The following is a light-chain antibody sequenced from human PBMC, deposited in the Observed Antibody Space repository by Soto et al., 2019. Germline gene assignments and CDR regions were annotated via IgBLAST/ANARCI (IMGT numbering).Light chain of an antibody. Sequence: DIQMTQSPSSLSASVGDRVTITCRASQSITIYLNWYQQKPGTAPKLLIYGASSLQSGVPSRFSGSGSGTDFTLTISSLQPEDFATYYCQQSYSTPRTFGQGTKVEIE. J-gene: IGKJ1*01. CDR3: QQSYSTPRT. CDR1: QSITIY. V-gene: IGKV1-39*01. CDR2: GAS.